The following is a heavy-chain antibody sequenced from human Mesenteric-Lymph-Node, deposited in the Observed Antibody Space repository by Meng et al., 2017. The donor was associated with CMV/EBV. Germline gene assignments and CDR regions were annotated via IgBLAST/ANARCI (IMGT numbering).Heavy chain of an antibody. Sequence: QRPLRGSGPGQVKPSETLSLTCTVSGDSISSFYYWGWIRQPPGWGLEWIGSVHYTGSTYYSPSLKSRVTVSVDTSKNQFSLRLTSVTAADTAVYYCARPFPSWQSPRLDPFGAWGQGTLVTVSS. CDR3: ARPFPSWQSPRLDPFGA. D-gene: IGHD6-19*01. V-gene: IGHV4-39*01. CDR1: GDSISSFYY. CDR2: VHYTGST. J-gene: IGHJ5*02.